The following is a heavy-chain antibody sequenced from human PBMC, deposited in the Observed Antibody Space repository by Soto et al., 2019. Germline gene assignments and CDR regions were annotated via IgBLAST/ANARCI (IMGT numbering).Heavy chain of an antibody. CDR2: ISGRGGST. Sequence: GRYMRLSSAASGFNSGSYAMSCDSQAPEKGLEWVSAISGRGGSTYYADSVKGRFTISRDKSKNTLYLQMNSLRAEDTAVYYCAKRSLIVVVIANPGRFDPWGQGTLVTVSS. V-gene: IGHV3-23*01. CDR1: GFNSGSYA. CDR3: AKRSLIVVVIANPGRFDP. D-gene: IGHD2-21*01. J-gene: IGHJ5*02.